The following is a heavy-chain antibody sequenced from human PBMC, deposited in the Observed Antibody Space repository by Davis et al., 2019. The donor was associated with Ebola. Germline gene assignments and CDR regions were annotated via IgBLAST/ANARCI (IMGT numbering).Heavy chain of an antibody. J-gene: IGHJ5*02. CDR3: ARRRWLVRSFWFDP. CDR2: INHSGST. V-gene: IGHV4-34*01. CDR1: GGSFSGYY. Sequence: MPSETLSLTCAVYGGSFSGYYWSWIRQPPGKGLEWIGEINHSGSTNYNPSLKSRVTISVDTSKNQFSLKLSSVTAADTAVYCCARRRWLVRSFWFDPWGQGTLVTVSS. D-gene: IGHD6-19*01.